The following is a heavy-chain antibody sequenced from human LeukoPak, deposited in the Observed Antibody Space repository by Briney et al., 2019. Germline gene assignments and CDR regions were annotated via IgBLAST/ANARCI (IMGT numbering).Heavy chain of an antibody. V-gene: IGHV3-53*01. Sequence: GGSLRLSCAASGFTVSSNYMSWVRQAPGKGLEWVSVIYSGGSTYYADSVKGRFTISRDNSKNTLYLRMNSLRAEDTAVYYCARFGDYYDSSGYYVHPDYWGQGTLVTVSS. J-gene: IGHJ4*02. CDR3: ARFGDYYDSSGYYVHPDY. CDR2: IYSGGST. D-gene: IGHD3-22*01. CDR1: GFTVSSNY.